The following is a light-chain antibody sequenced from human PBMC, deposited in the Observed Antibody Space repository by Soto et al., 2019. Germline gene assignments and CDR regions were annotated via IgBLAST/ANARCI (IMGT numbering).Light chain of an antibody. CDR2: AAS. Sequence: DIQITQSPSSLSASVGDRVTITCRAMQSISSDLNWYQQKPGKAPKLLIYAASSFQSGVPSRFSGSGSGTDFTLTISSLQPEDFATYYCQQSYSTPPTFGGGTKVDIK. V-gene: IGKV1-39*01. CDR3: QQSYSTPPT. J-gene: IGKJ4*01. CDR1: QSISSD.